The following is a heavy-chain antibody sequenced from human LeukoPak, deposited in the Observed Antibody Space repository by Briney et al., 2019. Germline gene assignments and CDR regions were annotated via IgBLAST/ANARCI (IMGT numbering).Heavy chain of an antibody. J-gene: IGHJ6*02. Sequence: ASVKVSCKASGGTFSSYTISWVRQAPGQGLEWMGRIIPILGIANYAQKFQGRVTITADKSTSTAYMELSSLRSEDTAVYYYARSNMVISGMDVWGQGTTVTVSS. V-gene: IGHV1-69*02. CDR1: GGTFSSYT. CDR2: IIPILGIA. D-gene: IGHD3-22*01. CDR3: ARSNMVISGMDV.